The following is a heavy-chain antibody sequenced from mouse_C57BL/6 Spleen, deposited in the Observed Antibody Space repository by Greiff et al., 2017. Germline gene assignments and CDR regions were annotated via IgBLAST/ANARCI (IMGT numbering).Heavy chain of an antibody. CDR2: IWSGGST. Sequence: QVQLQQPGPGLVQPSQCLSITCTASGFSLTSYGVHWVRQSPGKGLEWLGVIWSGGSTDYNAAFISSLSISKDNSKSQVYYKRNSLQADDTAIYYCARKWLLRNAMGYWGQGTSVTVSS. J-gene: IGHJ4*01. CDR1: GFSLTSYG. D-gene: IGHD2-3*01. V-gene: IGHV2-2*01. CDR3: ARKWLLRNAMGY.